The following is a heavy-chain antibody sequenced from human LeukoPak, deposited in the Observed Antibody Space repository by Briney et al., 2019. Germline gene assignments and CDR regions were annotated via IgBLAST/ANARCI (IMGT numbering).Heavy chain of an antibody. J-gene: IGHJ4*02. CDR1: GGSISSGGYS. D-gene: IGHD6-19*01. V-gene: IGHV4-30-2*01. Sequence: SETLSLTCAVSGGSISSGGYSWSWIRQPPGKGLEWIGYTYHSGSTYYNPSLKSRVAISADRSKNQFSLKLNSVTAADTAVYYCARDGDSSGWTRSDYWGQGTLVIVSS. CDR2: TYHSGST. CDR3: ARDGDSSGWTRSDY.